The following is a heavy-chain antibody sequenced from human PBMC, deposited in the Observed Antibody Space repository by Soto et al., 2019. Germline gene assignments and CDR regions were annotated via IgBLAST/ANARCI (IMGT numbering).Heavy chain of an antibody. Sequence: SETLSLTCSVPGGSISSSSYYWGWIRQPPGKGLEWIGSIYYSGSTNYNPSLKSRVTISVDTSKNQFSLKLSSVAAADTAVYYCARGGITMVRGVTGHGVLRYMDVWGKGTTVTVSS. D-gene: IGHD3-10*01. CDR3: ARGGITMVRGVTGHGVLRYMDV. J-gene: IGHJ6*03. V-gene: IGHV4-39*07. CDR2: IYYSGST. CDR1: GGSISSSSYY.